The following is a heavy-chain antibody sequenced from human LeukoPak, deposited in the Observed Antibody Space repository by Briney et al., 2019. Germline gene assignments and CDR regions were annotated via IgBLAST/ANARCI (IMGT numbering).Heavy chain of an antibody. J-gene: IGHJ4*02. D-gene: IGHD3-10*01. CDR3: ARDEGSWVSYYFDY. CDR2: ISSSGSSI. V-gene: IGHV3-48*03. Sequence: GGSLRLSCAASGFTFSSYEMNWVRQAPGKGLEWVSKISSSGSSIYYEDSVKGRFTISRDDAKNSLYPQMNSLRAEDTAVYYCARDEGSWVSYYFDYWGQGTLVTVSS. CDR1: GFTFSSYE.